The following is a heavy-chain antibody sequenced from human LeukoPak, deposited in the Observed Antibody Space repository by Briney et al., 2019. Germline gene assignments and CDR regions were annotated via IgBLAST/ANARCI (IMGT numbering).Heavy chain of an antibody. CDR2: INHSGST. V-gene: IGHV4-34*01. CDR3: ASAGNYYYYMDV. J-gene: IGHJ6*03. Sequence: PSETLSLTCAVYGGSFSGYYWSWIRQPPGKGLEWIGEINHSGSTNYNPSLKSRVTISVDTSKNQFSLKLSSVTAADTAVYYCASAGNYYYYMDVWGKGTTVTISS. CDR1: GGSFSGYY.